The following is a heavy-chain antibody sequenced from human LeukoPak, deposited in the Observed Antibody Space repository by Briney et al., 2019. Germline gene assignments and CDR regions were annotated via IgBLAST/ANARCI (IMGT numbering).Heavy chain of an antibody. J-gene: IGHJ4*02. CDR1: GFTFDDYA. D-gene: IGHD3-3*01. Sequence: GGSLRLSCAASGFTFDDYAMHWVRQAPGKGLEWVSGISWNSGNIGYADSVKGRFTISRDNAKNSLYLQMNSLRAEDTALYYCAKQPYYDFSDWYFDYWGQGTLVTVSS. CDR2: ISWNSGNI. CDR3: AKQPYYDFSDWYFDY. V-gene: IGHV3-9*01.